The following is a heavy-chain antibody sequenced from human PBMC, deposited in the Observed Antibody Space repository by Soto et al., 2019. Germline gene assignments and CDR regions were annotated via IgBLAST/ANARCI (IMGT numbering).Heavy chain of an antibody. D-gene: IGHD6-19*01. J-gene: IGHJ4*02. V-gene: IGHV1-18*01. Sequence: ASVKVSCKASGYTFTSYSISWVRQAPGQGLEWMGWISAYNGNTNYAQKFQGRVTMTADTSTDTAYMELRSLRSEDTAVYYCATISGWFDYWGQGTLDTVSS. CDR2: ISAYNGNT. CDR1: GYTFTSYS. CDR3: ATISGWFDY.